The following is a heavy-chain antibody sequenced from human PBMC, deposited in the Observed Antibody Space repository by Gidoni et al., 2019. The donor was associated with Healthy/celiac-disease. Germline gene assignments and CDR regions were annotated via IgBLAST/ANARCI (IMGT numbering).Heavy chain of an antibody. CDR1: GYTFTSYA. CDR3: ARELLGVVVAASGGEYFQH. Sequence: QVQLVQSGAEVKKPGASVKVSCKASGYTFTSYAMHWVRQAPGHRLEWMGWINAGNGNTKYSQQFQGRVTITRDTSASTVYMELSSLRSEDTAVYYCARELLGVVVAASGGEYFQHWGQGTLVTVSS. CDR2: INAGNGNT. V-gene: IGHV1-3*01. J-gene: IGHJ1*01. D-gene: IGHD2-15*01.